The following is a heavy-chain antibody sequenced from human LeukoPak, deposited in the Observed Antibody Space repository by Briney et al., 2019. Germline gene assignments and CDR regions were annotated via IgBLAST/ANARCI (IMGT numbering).Heavy chain of an antibody. CDR2: ISYDGSNK. CDR1: GFTFSSYA. Sequence: GGSLRLSCAASGFTFSSYAMHWVRQAPGKGLEWVAVISYDGSNKYYADSVKGRFTISRDNSKNTLYLQMNSLRAEDTAVYYCAREGLTGSTNWFDSWGQETLATVSS. V-gene: IGHV3-30*04. D-gene: IGHD1-7*01. CDR3: AREGLTGSTNWFDS. J-gene: IGHJ5*01.